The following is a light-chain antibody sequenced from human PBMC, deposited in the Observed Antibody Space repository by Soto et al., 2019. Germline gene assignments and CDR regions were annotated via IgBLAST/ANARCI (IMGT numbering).Light chain of an antibody. J-gene: IGKJ1*01. Sequence: AIQMTQSPSSLSASVGDRVTITCRASHAIRNDLAWYQQKAGKAPKLLISAASILQSGVPSRFSGRGSGTDFTLTISSLQSEDLATYYCLQDYNYPWTFGQGTKVEI. CDR1: HAIRND. V-gene: IGKV1-6*01. CDR2: AAS. CDR3: LQDYNYPWT.